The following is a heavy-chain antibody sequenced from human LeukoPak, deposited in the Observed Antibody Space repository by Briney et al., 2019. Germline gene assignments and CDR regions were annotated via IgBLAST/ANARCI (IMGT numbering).Heavy chain of an antibody. CDR3: ARDSGIQLCDY. CDR1: GGSITSGTYY. J-gene: IGHJ4*02. Sequence: SETLSLTCTVSGGSITSGTYYWTWIRQPAGKGLEWIGRIYTSGSTNYNPSLKSRVTISVDTSKNQFSLKLSSVTAADTAVYYCARDSGIQLCDYWGQGTLVTVSS. CDR2: IYTSGST. V-gene: IGHV4-61*02. D-gene: IGHD5-18*01.